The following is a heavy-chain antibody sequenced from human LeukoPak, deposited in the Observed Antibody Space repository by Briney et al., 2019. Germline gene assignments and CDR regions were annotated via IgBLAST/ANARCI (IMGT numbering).Heavy chain of an antibody. J-gene: IGHJ3*02. CDR1: GFTFGSYA. V-gene: IGHV3-23*01. CDR3: AKESGATPYAFDI. Sequence: GGSLRLSCAASGFTFGSYAMSWVRQAPGKGLEWVSAISGSGGSTYCADSVKGRFTISRDNSKNTLYLQMNSLRAEDTAVYYCAKESGATPYAFDIWGQGTMVTVSS. CDR2: ISGSGGST. D-gene: IGHD1-26*01.